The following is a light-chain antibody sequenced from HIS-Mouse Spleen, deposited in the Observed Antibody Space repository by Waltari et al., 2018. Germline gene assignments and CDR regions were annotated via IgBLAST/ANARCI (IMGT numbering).Light chain of an antibody. CDR2: DVS. CDR3: CSYAGSYDWV. CDR1: SSDVGGYNY. Sequence: QSALTQPRSVSGSPGQSVTISCTGTSSDVGGYNYVPWYQQHPGKAPKLMIYDVSKRPSWVPDRFSGSKSGNTASLTISGLQAEGEADYYCCSYAGSYDWVFGGGTKLTVL. J-gene: IGLJ3*02. V-gene: IGLV2-11*01.